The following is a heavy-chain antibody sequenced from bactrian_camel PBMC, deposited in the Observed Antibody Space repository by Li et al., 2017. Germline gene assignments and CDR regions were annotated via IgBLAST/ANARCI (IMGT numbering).Heavy chain of an antibody. J-gene: IGHJ4*01. Sequence: HVQLVESGGGSVQSGGSLRLACVASGFIYSSDHCVAWFRRAPGKEREAVASLTTGGTATVADSVKGRFTISQDNAKSTVYLQLNSLKTDDTAMYFCVKDWEEYGGIWVFNYWGRGTQVTVS. V-gene: IGHV3S53*01. CDR3: VKDWEEYGGIWVFNY. CDR2: LTTGGTA. D-gene: IGHD3*01. CDR1: GFIYSSDHC.